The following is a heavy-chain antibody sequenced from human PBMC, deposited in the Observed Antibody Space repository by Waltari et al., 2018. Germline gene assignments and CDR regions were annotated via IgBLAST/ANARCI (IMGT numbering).Heavy chain of an antibody. CDR3: ARVGPQSDRWFDP. CDR1: GGSISSYY. CDR2: IYYSGST. V-gene: IGHV4-59*01. J-gene: IGHJ5*02. Sequence: QVQLQESGPGLVKPSETLSLTCTVSGGSISSYYWSWIRQPPGKGLEWIGYIYYSGSTNYNPSLKSRVTISVDTSKNQFSLKLSSVTAVDTAVYYCARVGPQSDRWFDPWGQGTLVTVSS.